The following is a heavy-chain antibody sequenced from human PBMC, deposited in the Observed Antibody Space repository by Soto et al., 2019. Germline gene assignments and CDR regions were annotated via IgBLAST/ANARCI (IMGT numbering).Heavy chain of an antibody. CDR2: IDPSDSCT. J-gene: IGHJ6*02. CDR1: GYSFTSYW. V-gene: IGHV5-10-1*01. D-gene: IGHD6-6*01. CDR3: ASAKYSSYGYYYGMDV. Sequence: PGESLKISCKGSGYSFTSYWISCVRQMPGKGLEWMGRIDPSDSCTNYSPSFQGHVTIAADKSISTAYLQWSSLKASDTAMYDCASAKYSSYGYYYGMDVWGQGTKVTVSS.